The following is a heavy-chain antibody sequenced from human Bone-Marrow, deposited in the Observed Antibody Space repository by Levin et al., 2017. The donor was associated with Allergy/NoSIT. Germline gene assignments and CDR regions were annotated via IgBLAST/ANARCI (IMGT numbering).Heavy chain of an antibody. Sequence: GESLKISCRASGYTLTTSDLHWVRQAPGQSLEWMAWIIAGNSNKKYSQKFQDRVTITRDTSANTAYMELSSLRSEDAAVYYCARVDTTGDYWGQGTLVTVSS. J-gene: IGHJ4*02. CDR1: GYTLTTSD. V-gene: IGHV1-3*01. CDR2: IIAGNSNK. CDR3: ARVDTTGDY. D-gene: IGHD1-1*01.